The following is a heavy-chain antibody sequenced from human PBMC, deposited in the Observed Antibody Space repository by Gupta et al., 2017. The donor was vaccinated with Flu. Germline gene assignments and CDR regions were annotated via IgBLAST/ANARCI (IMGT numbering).Heavy chain of an antibody. J-gene: IGHJ6*03. D-gene: IGHD3-10*01. Sequence: YSWNWIRQPPGKGLEWMGCVYSSRSTNYNPSLKRQVTISVDTSKNQFSLKLDSVTAADTGGYYCARGTTRFTVIRGPFYYYYIDVWGRGTSVTVSS. V-gene: IGHV4-59*13. CDR3: ARGTTRFTVIRGPFYYYYIDV. CDR1: YS. CDR2: VYSSRST.